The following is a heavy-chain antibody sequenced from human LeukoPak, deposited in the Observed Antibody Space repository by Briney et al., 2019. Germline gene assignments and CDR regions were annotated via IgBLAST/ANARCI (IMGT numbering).Heavy chain of an antibody. Sequence: PSETLSLTCTVSGGSISSYYWSWIRQPPGKGLERIGYMYYSGSTNYNPSLKSRVTISKDMSKNQFSLKLSSMTAADTAVYYCARDKVTSGGMDVWGQGTTVTVSS. CDR3: ARDKVTSGGMDV. CDR2: MYYSGST. CDR1: GGSISSYY. J-gene: IGHJ6*02. V-gene: IGHV4-59*01. D-gene: IGHD1-14*01.